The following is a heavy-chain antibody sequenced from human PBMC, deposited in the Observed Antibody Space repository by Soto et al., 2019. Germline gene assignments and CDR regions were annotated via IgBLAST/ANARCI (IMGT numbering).Heavy chain of an antibody. CDR1: GNTFTSYG. D-gene: IGHD3-22*01. V-gene: IGHV1-18*04. J-gene: IGHJ5*02. Sequence: QVQLVQSGAEVKKPGASVKFSCKALGNTFTSYGISWVGQAPGQGLEWMGWISAYNGNTNYAQKLQGRVTMTTDTSTNTAYMELRSLRSDDTAVYYCARLNSSGYYDWFDPWGQGTLVTVSS. CDR3: ARLNSSGYYDWFDP. CDR2: ISAYNGNT.